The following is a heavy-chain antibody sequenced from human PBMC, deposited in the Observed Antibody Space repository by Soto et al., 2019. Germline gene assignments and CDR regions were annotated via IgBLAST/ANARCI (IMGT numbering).Heavy chain of an antibody. J-gene: IGHJ6*03. CDR1: GFTFGDYA. V-gene: IGHV3-49*03. CDR3: TREGYSYASYYYYMDV. CDR2: IRSKAYGGTT. D-gene: IGHD5-18*01. Sequence: GGSLRLSCTASGFTFGDYAMSWFRQAPGKGLEWVGFIRSKAYGGTTEYAASVKGRFTISRDDSKSIAYLQMNSLKTEDTAVYYCTREGYSYASYYYYMDVWGKGTTVTVSS.